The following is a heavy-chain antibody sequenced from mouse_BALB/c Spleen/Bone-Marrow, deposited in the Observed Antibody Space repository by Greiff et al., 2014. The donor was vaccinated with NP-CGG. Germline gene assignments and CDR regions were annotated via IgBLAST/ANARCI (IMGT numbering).Heavy chain of an antibody. V-gene: IGHV1S29*02. CDR2: IYPYNGGT. D-gene: IGHD4-1*01. CDR3: ARLGRDY. Sequence: VQLQQSGPELVKPGASVKISCKASGYTFTDYNMHWVKQSHGKSLEWIGYIYPYNGGTGYNQKFKSKATLTVDNSSSTAYMELRSLTSEDSTVYYCARLGRDYWGQGTTLTVSS. J-gene: IGHJ2*01. CDR1: GYTFTDYN.